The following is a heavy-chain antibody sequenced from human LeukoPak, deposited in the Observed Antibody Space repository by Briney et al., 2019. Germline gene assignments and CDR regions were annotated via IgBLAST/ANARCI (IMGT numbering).Heavy chain of an antibody. Sequence: SETLSLTCTVSGGSISSYYWSWIRQPPGKGLEWIGYIYYSGSTNYNPSLKSRVTISVDTSKNQFSLKLSSVTAADTAVYYCARDSPHTAMVFYYWGQGTLVTVSS. CDR1: GGSISSYY. CDR3: ARDSPHTAMVFYY. J-gene: IGHJ4*02. V-gene: IGHV4-59*01. CDR2: IYYSGST. D-gene: IGHD5-18*01.